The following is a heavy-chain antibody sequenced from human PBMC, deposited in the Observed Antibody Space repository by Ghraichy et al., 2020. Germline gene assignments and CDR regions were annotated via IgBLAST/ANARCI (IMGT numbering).Heavy chain of an antibody. J-gene: IGHJ6*02. CDR1: GFTFSRYG. D-gene: IGHD3-22*01. CDR3: AKSMYYYDGSGYFGDYYYYVMDV. V-gene: IGHV3-30*18. Sequence: GGSLRLSCAVSGFTFSRYGMYWVRQAPGKGLEWVAVTSYDGSEKYYADSVKGRFSISRDDSKNTLHLQMNSLRPEDTAVYYCAKSMYYYDGSGYFGDYYYYVMDVWGQGTTVTVSS. CDR2: TSYDGSEK.